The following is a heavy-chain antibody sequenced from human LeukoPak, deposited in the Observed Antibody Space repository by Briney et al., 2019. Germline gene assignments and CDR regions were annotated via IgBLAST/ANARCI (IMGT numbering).Heavy chain of an antibody. CDR2: IHSGGST. CDR1: GFTLSNYY. Sequence: GGSLRLSCAASGFTLSNYYMSWVRQAPGKGLAWVSVIHSGGSTNYSDSVKGRFTISRDNSKNTLYLQMNSLRADDTAVYYCARGGDRSAFDIWGQGTMVTVSS. J-gene: IGHJ3*02. D-gene: IGHD7-27*01. V-gene: IGHV3-53*01. CDR3: ARGGDRSAFDI.